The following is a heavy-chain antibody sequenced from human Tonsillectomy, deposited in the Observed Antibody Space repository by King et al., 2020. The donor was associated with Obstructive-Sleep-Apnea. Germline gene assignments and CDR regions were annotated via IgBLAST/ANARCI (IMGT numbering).Heavy chain of an antibody. Sequence: VQLVESGTEVKKPGATVKVSCKASGYTFTRYYMHWVRQAPGQGREWMGIIIASCGSASYPKKFQGRVSIASETSTSTFYMELSSLRTEDTAVYYCARDDGGGDSGPGMDVWGKGTTVTVSS. J-gene: IGHJ6*04. V-gene: IGHV1-46*01. CDR1: GYTFTRYY. CDR2: IIASCGSA. CDR3: ARDDGGGDSGPGMDV. D-gene: IGHD2-21*02.